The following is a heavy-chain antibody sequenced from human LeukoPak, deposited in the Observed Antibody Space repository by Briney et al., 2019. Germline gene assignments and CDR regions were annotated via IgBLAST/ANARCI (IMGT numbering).Heavy chain of an antibody. Sequence: PGGSLRLSCAASGFTFSSYAMNWVRQAPGEGLEWVSAISGSGGRTYNADSEQGRFTISRDNSKNTLYLQMNSLRAEDTAVYYCAVVRGVMGYWGQGTLVTVSS. V-gene: IGHV3-23*01. CDR1: GFTFSSYA. CDR2: ISGSGGRT. CDR3: AVVRGVMGY. D-gene: IGHD3-10*01. J-gene: IGHJ4*02.